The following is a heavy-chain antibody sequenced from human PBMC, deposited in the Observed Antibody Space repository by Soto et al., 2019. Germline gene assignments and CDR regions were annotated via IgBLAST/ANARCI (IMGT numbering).Heavy chain of an antibody. Sequence: QVQLVESGGGLVKPGGSLRLSCAASGFTFRDYYMSWIRQAPRKGLEWVSYIDSSGSIIYYADSVKGRFTISRDNAKNSLYLQMNSLRAEDTAVYYCARDLGYYASSGYFDYWCQGTLVTVSS. CDR3: ARDLGYYASSGYFDY. J-gene: IGHJ4*02. V-gene: IGHV3-11*01. D-gene: IGHD3-22*01. CDR1: GFTFRDYY. CDR2: IDSSGSII.